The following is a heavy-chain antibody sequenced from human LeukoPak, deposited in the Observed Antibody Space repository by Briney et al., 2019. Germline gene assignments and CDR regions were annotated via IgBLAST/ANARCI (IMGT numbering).Heavy chain of an antibody. Sequence: SQTISLTCAISGDSVSSNSAAWSWVRQSPSRGPEWLGRTYYRSKWYYDYAVSVKSRITINPDTSKNQFSLQLNSVTPEDTAVYYCARGATAYFDYWGQGTLVTVSS. CDR1: GDSVSSNSAA. CDR3: ARGATAYFDY. D-gene: IGHD5-12*01. J-gene: IGHJ4*02. CDR2: TYYRSKWYY. V-gene: IGHV6-1*01.